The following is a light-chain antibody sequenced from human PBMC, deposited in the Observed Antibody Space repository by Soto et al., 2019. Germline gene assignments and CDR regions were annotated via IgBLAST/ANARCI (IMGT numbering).Light chain of an antibody. V-gene: IGKV3-11*01. CDR3: HHRGSWPTRT. CDR1: HRVAKI. CDR2: DQX. J-gene: IGKJ5*01. Sequence: IVLTQSPAPLSLSQGERATLFXRASHRVAKILTWYQQNAGKXTRILXXDQXSRANGIAARFSGSGSGKDFDLIISSLEPEEFQAYYGHHRGSWPTRTFGEGTRLEIK.